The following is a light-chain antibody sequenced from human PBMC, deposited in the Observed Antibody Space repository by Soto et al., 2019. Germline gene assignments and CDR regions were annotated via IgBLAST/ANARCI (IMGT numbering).Light chain of an antibody. CDR3: SSYTSSSAVV. V-gene: IGLV2-14*01. CDR2: EVS. J-gene: IGLJ2*01. Sequence: QSALTQPASVSGSPGQSITISCTGTSSDLGGYSYVSWYQQHPGKAPKLMIYEVSNRPSGVSNRFSGSKSGNTASLTISGLQAEDEADYYCSSYTSSSAVVFGGGTKLTVL. CDR1: SSDLGGYSY.